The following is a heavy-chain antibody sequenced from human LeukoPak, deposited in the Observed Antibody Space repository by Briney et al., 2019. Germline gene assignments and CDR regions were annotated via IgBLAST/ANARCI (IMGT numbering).Heavy chain of an antibody. CDR1: GHTFTSYG. D-gene: IGHD3-16*02. J-gene: IGHJ6*04. CDR3: ARAVWDYVWGSYRYVRLDV. CDR2: ISAYNGNT. Sequence: ASVKVSCKASGHTFTSYGISWVRQAPGQGLEWMGWISAYNGNTNYAQKLQGRVTMTTDTSTSTAYMELRSLRSDDTAVYYCARAVWDYVWGSYRYVRLDVWGKGTTVTVSS. V-gene: IGHV1-18*01.